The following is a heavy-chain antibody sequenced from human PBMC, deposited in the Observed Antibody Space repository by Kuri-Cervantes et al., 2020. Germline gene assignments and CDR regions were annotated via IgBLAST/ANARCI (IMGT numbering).Heavy chain of an antibody. CDR1: GFTFDDYA. CDR2: ISWNSGSI. CDR3: AKENFDWLLYIDF. Sequence: SLKISCAASGFTFDDYAMHWVRQAPGKGLEWVSGISWNSGSIGYADSVKGRFTISRDNSKNTVYLQMNSLRAEDTAVYYCAKENFDWLLYIDFWGQGTLVTVSS. J-gene: IGHJ4*02. D-gene: IGHD3-9*01. V-gene: IGHV3-9*01.